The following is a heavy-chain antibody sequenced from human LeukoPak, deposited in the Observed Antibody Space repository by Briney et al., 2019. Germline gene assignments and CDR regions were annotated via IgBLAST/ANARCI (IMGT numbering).Heavy chain of an antibody. J-gene: IGHJ5*02. Sequence: PSETLSLTCTVSGGSISSSGYYWGWIGQPPGKGRGWIASIYYSGSTYYNPSLKSRVTISVDTSKNQLSLKLSSLTAADTAVYYCARHEYSGSYYGLSWFDPWGQGTLVTVSS. CDR1: GGSISSSGYY. CDR2: IYYSGST. D-gene: IGHD1-26*01. V-gene: IGHV4-39*01. CDR3: ARHEYSGSYYGLSWFDP.